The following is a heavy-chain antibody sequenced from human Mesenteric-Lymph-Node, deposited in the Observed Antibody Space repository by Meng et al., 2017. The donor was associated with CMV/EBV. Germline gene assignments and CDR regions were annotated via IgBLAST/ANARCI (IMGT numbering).Heavy chain of an antibody. CDR2: ISSSGATM. Sequence: GGSLRLSCVASGFTFSDYYMTWIRQAPGKGLEWVSYISSSGATMYYADSVEGRFTISRDNGKNTLYLQMNSLRAEDTAVYYCARDPCSSTSCGIDYWGQGILVTVSS. CDR3: ARDPCSSTSCGIDY. CDR1: GFTFSDYY. V-gene: IGHV3-11*04. J-gene: IGHJ4*02. D-gene: IGHD2-2*01.